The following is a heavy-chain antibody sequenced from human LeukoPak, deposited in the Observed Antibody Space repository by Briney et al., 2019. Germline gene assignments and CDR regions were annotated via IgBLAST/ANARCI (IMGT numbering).Heavy chain of an antibody. D-gene: IGHD6-13*01. CDR2: ISSSSSYI. CDR3: ARDRQQLTLDY. J-gene: IGHJ4*02. V-gene: IGHV3-21*01. Sequence: KSGGSLRLSCAASGFTFSSYSMNWVRQAPGKGLEWVSSISSSSSYIYYADSVKGRFTISRDNAKNSLYLQMNSLRVEDTAVYYCARDRQQLTLDYWGQGTLVTVSS. CDR1: GFTFSSYS.